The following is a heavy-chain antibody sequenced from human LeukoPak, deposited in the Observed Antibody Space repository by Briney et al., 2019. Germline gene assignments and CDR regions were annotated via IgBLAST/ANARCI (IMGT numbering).Heavy chain of an antibody. CDR1: GGTFSSYA. CDR3: ASNIVVVPAAIRYYYYMDV. V-gene: IGHV1-69*01. D-gene: IGHD2-2*01. CDR2: IIPIFGTA. J-gene: IGHJ6*03. Sequence: SVKVSCKASGGTFSSYAISWVRQAPGQGLEWMGGIIPIFGTANYAQKFQGRVTITADESTSTAYMELSSLRSEDTAVHYCASNIVVVPAAIRYYYYMDVWGKGTTVTVSS.